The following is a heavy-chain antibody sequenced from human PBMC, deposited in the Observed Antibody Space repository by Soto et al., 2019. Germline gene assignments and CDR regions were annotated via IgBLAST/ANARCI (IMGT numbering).Heavy chain of an antibody. V-gene: IGHV4-34*01. CDR1: GGSFSGYY. J-gene: IGHJ4*02. CDR2: INHSGST. D-gene: IGHD2-8*01. Sequence: SETLTLTCAVYGGSFSGYYWSWIRQPPGKGLEWIGEINHSGSTNYNPSLKSRVTISVDTSKNQFSLKLSSVTAADTAVYYCARHVGYCTNGVCKYYFDYWGQGTLVTSPQ. CDR3: ARHVGYCTNGVCKYYFDY.